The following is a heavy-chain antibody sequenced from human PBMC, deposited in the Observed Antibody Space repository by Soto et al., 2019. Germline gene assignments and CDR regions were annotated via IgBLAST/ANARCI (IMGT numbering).Heavy chain of an antibody. CDR3: TRDQGGSYDSWFDP. CDR2: ISSGGSYI. V-gene: IGHV3-21*01. Sequence: EVQVVESGGGLVQPGGSLRLSCIFTFSMYSMSWVRQAPGTGLEWVASISSGGSYIKYADSVKGLFTISRDNAKNSVSLQMNSLRVDETAVYFCTRDQGGSYDSWFDPWGQGTLVTVSS. CDR1: TFSMYS. J-gene: IGHJ5*02. D-gene: IGHD1-26*01.